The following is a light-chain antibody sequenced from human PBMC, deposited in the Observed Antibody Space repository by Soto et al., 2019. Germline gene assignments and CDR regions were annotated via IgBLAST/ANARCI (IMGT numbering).Light chain of an antibody. CDR1: QSISSY. CDR2: AAS. Sequence: DIQMTQSPSSLSASVGDRVTITCRASQSISSYLNWYQQKPGKAPKLLIYAASTLQRGVPSRFSGSGSGTGFTLTISSLQPEDFATYHCQQSYTTPWTFGQGTKVEIK. CDR3: QQSYTTPWT. V-gene: IGKV1-39*01. J-gene: IGKJ1*01.